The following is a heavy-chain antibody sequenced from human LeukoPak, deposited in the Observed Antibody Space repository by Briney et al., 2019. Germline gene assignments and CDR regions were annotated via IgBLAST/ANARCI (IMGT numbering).Heavy chain of an antibody. V-gene: IGHV3-30*04. CDR1: GFTFSSYA. J-gene: IGHJ4*02. CDR3: ASSFVAVAGTDY. CDR2: ISYNGSNK. Sequence: GRSLRLSCAASGFTFSSYAMHWVRQAPGKGLEWVAVISYNGSNKYYADSVKGRFTISRDNSKNTLYLKMNSLRAEYTAVYYCASSFVAVAGTDYWVQGPLVTVSS. D-gene: IGHD6-19*01.